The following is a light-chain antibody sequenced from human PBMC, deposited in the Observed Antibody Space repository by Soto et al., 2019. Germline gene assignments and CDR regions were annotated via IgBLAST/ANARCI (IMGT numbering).Light chain of an antibody. V-gene: IGKV1-5*03. CDR1: QSIGNW. CDR3: QQYGGSPRT. J-gene: IGKJ1*01. Sequence: DIQMTQSPSTLSASVGDRVTITCRASQSIGNWLAWYQQKPGKAPNLLIYKASSLESGVPSRFSGSGSGTEFTVTISSLQPEDFAVYHCQQYGGSPRTFGQGTKVDIK. CDR2: KAS.